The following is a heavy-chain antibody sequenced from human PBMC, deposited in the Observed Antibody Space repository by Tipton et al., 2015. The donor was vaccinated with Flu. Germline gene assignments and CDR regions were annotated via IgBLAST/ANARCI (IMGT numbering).Heavy chain of an antibody. V-gene: IGHV4-38-2*01. Sequence: LRLSCAASGDSISSRYYWGWIRQPPGRGLEWIGNIHHSGNTYYNPSLKSRVTISVDTSKNQFSLKLSSVNAGDTAVYYCARGLYGSGSYQRRYFDYCGYGTLVGVSS. J-gene: IGHJ4*01. D-gene: IGHD3-10*01. CDR2: IHHSGNT. CDR1: GDSISSRYY. CDR3: ARGLYGSGSYQRRYFDY.